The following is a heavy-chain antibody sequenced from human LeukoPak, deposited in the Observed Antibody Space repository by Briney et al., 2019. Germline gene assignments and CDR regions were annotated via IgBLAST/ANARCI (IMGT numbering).Heavy chain of an antibody. CDR1: GGSISSYY. Sequence: SETLSLTCTVSGGSISSYYWSWIRQPPGKGLEWIEYIYYSGSTNYNPSLKSRVTISVDTSKNQFSLKLSSVTAADTVVYYCARVDPDSSSTLEVFDYWGQGTLVTVSS. CDR2: IYYSGST. J-gene: IGHJ4*02. D-gene: IGHD6-6*01. V-gene: IGHV4-59*01. CDR3: ARVDPDSSSTLEVFDY.